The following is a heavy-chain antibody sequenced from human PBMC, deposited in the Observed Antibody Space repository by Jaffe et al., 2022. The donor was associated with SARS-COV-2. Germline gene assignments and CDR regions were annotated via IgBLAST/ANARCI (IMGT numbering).Heavy chain of an antibody. D-gene: IGHD6-19*01. Sequence: EVQLVESGGGSVQPGGSLRLSCIASGFTFSAYDMHWVRLVPGKGLEWVSLIGKGGDTHYPDSVKGRFTVSRENAQNSLYLQMNSLRAGDTGVYYCARDSSGWGLDLWGQGTLVTVSS. CDR2: IGKGGDT. CDR3: ARDSSGWGLDL. V-gene: IGHV3-13*01. J-gene: IGHJ5*02. CDR1: GFTFSAYD.